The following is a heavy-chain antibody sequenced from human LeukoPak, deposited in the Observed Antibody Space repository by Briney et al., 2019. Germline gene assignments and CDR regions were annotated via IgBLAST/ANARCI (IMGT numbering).Heavy chain of an antibody. CDR1: GFTFSSYG. V-gene: IGHV3-30*02. CDR2: IRYDGRNK. Sequence: PGGSLRLSCAASGFTFSSYGMHWVRQAPGKGLEWVAFIRYDGRNKYYADSVKGRSTISRDNSKKMLYLQMNSLRAEDTAVYYCAKEKDIVVVVGASGVDYWGQGTLVTVSS. D-gene: IGHD2-15*01. CDR3: AKEKDIVVVVGASGVDY. J-gene: IGHJ4*02.